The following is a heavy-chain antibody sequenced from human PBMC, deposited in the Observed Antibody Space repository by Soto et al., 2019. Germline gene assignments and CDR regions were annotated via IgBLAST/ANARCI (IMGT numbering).Heavy chain of an antibody. J-gene: IGHJ6*02. CDR1: GYTFTNYG. CDR2: ISAYNDNT. Sequence: QIQLVQSGAEVKKAGASVKVSCKASGYTFTNYGISWVRQALGQGLEWMGWISAYNDNTNYAQKFQGRVTLTTDTTKRTAQMGLGKLTTYHTAVYYLARKGFYYGSGSYSPPRYYGMDVWGQGTTVTVFS. D-gene: IGHD3-10*01. V-gene: IGHV1-18*01. CDR3: ARKGFYYGSGSYSPPRYYGMDV.